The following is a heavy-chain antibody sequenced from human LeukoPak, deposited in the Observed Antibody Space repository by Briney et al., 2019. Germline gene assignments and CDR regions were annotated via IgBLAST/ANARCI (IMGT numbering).Heavy chain of an antibody. CDR2: INPNSGGT. CDR3: ARDLSLTSGSYYYYYMDV. CDR1: GYTFSDYY. J-gene: IGHJ6*03. D-gene: IGHD1-26*01. Sequence: ASVKVSCKASGYTFSDYYMHWVRQAPGQGLEWMGWINPNSGGTNYAQKFQGRVTMTRDTSISTAYMELSRLRSDDTAVYYCARDLSLTSGSYYYYYMDVWGKGTTVTISS. V-gene: IGHV1-2*02.